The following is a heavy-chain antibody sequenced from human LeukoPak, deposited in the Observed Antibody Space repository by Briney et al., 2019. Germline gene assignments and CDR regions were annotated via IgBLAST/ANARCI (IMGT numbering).Heavy chain of an antibody. CDR2: ISSSSSYI. Sequence: GGSLRLSCAASGFTFSSFSMNWVRQAPGKGLEWVSSISSSSSYIYYADSVKGRFTISRDDAKNSLYLQMNSLRAEDTAVYYCAKGLDLVVPAALEDWGQGTLVTVSS. CDR1: GFTFSSFS. CDR3: AKGLDLVVPAALED. D-gene: IGHD2-2*01. J-gene: IGHJ4*02. V-gene: IGHV3-21*01.